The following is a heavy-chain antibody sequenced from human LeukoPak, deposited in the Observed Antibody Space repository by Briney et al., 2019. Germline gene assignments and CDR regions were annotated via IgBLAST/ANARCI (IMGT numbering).Heavy chain of an antibody. CDR1: GGSFSGYY. V-gene: IGHV4-34*01. CDR2: INHSGST. Sequence: SETLSLTCAVYGGSFSGYYWSWIRQPPGKGLEWIGEINHSGSTNYNPSLKSRVTISVDTSKNQFSLKLSSVTAADTAVYYCARAPGYCSSTSRVIDYWGQGTLVTVSS. CDR3: ARAPGYCSSTSRVIDY. D-gene: IGHD2-2*01. J-gene: IGHJ4*02.